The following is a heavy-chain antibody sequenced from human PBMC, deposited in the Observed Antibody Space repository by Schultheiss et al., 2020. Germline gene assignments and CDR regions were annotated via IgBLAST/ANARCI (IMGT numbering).Heavy chain of an antibody. CDR1: GFTFSSHA. J-gene: IGHJ6*02. CDR3: ANHGGSSSWYLRGMDV. CDR2: ISSSSSTI. D-gene: IGHD6-13*01. V-gene: IGHV3-48*04. Sequence: GGSLRLSCEVSGFTFSSHAMSWVRQTPGKGLEWVSYISSSSSTIYYADSVKGRFTISRDNAKNTLYLQMNSLRAEDTAVYYCANHGGSSSWYLRGMDVWGQGTTVTVSS.